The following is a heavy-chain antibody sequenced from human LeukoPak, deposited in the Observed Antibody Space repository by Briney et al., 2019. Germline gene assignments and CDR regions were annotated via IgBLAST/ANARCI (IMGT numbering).Heavy chain of an antibody. J-gene: IGHJ6*02. CDR1: GFTFSSYS. D-gene: IGHD3-16*01. CDR2: INSDGSRT. V-gene: IGHV3-74*01. CDR3: ARDFGPYGMDV. Sequence: GGSLRLSCAASGFTFSSYSMNWVRQAPGKGLVWVSRINSDGSRTYYADSVKGRFTISRDNAKNTLYLQMNSLRAEDTAVYYCARDFGPYGMDVWGQGTTVTVSS.